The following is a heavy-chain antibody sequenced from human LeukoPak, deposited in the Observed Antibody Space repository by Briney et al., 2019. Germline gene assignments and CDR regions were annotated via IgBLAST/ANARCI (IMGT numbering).Heavy chain of an antibody. CDR1: GYSFTSYW. CDR3: ARQKVEYYYDSSGYPAPYYYYGMDV. Sequence: GESLKISCKGSGYSFTSYWIGWVRQMPGKGLEWMGIIYPGDSDTRYSPSFQGQVTISADKSISTAYLQWSSLKASDTAVYYCARQKVEYYYDSSGYPAPYYYYGMDVWGQGTTVTVSS. J-gene: IGHJ6*02. CDR2: IYPGDSDT. D-gene: IGHD3-22*01. V-gene: IGHV5-51*01.